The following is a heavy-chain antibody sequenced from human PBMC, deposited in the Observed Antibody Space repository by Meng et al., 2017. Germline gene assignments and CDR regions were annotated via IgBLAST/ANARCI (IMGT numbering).Heavy chain of an antibody. D-gene: IGHD2-2*01. Sequence: GGSLRLSCAASGFTFSSYWMSWVRQAPGKGLEWVANIKQDGSEKYYVDSVKGRFTISRDNAKNSLYLQMNSLRAEDTAVYYCARGMTDIVVVPAAMTLQYCSGGSCYYVYYYGMDVWGQGTTVTGSS. CDR2: IKQDGSEK. CDR1: GFTFSSYW. V-gene: IGHV3-7*01. CDR3: ARGMTDIVVVPAAMTLQYCSGGSCYYVYYYGMDV. J-gene: IGHJ6*02.